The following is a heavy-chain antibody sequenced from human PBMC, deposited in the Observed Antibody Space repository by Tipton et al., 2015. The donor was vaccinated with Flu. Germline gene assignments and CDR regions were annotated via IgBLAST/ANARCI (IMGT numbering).Heavy chain of an antibody. V-gene: IGHV3-33*06. Sequence: CAASGFTFSSYGMHWVRQAPGKGLEWVAVIWHDGSKDHYADSVKGRFTISRDNSKNTMDLQMNSLGAEDTAVYYCTKEKAVAGTIDLNWIDPWGPGTLVTVSS. CDR1: GFTFSSYG. J-gene: IGHJ5*02. CDR2: IWHDGSKD. D-gene: IGHD6-19*01. CDR3: TKEKAVAGTIDLNWIDP.